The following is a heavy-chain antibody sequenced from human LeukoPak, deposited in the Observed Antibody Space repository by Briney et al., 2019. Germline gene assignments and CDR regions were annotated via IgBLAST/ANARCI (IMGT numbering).Heavy chain of an antibody. CDR2: INWNGGST. V-gene: IGHV3-20*04. Sequence: GGSLRLSCAASGFTFDDYGMSWVRQAPGKGLEWVSGINWNGGSTGYADSVKGRFTISRDNAKNSLYLQMNSLRAEDMALYYCAKASSGWYGAPFDYWGQGTLVTVSS. CDR1: GFTFDDYG. CDR3: AKASSGWYGAPFDY. D-gene: IGHD6-19*01. J-gene: IGHJ4*02.